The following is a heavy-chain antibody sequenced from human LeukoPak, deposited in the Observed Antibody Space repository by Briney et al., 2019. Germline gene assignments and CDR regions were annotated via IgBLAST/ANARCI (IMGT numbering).Heavy chain of an antibody. Sequence: PGGSLRLSCAASGFTFSSYAMSWVRQAPGKGLEWVSAISGSGGSTYYADSVKGRSTITRDNSKNTLYLEMNSLRAEDTAVYYCAKDLSWALEYWGQGILVTVSS. D-gene: IGHD3-10*01. CDR2: ISGSGGST. J-gene: IGHJ4*02. V-gene: IGHV3-23*01. CDR3: AKDLSWALEY. CDR1: GFTFSSYA.